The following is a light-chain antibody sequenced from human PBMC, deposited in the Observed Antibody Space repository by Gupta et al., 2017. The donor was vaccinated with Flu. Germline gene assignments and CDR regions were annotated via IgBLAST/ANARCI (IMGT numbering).Light chain of an antibody. J-gene: IGKJ4*01. V-gene: IGKV1-12*01. Sequence: DCQLTQSPASVSASLGDRVTITCRASQDVSTWLAWYRQNPGKAPHLLIFAASNLQTGVPSRFSGSGSGTDFTLTINSLQPEDFATYFCQQSSSFPPTFGGGTKVEI. CDR1: QDVSTW. CDR3: QQSSSFPPT. CDR2: AAS.